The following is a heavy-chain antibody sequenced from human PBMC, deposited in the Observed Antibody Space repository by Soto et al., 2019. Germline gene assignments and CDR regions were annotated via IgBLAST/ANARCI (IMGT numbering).Heavy chain of an antibody. CDR2: IKPDGSAT. V-gene: IGHV3-7*03. CDR3: ARDVMPYSSSSAIGDY. CDR1: GFTFGSYW. J-gene: IGHJ4*02. Sequence: EVQLVESGGGLVQPGGSLRLSCAVSGFTFGSYWMNWVRLIPGKGLEWVAYIKPDGSATYYVDSVKGRFTISRDNAKNSLYLQMNSLRAEDTAVYYCARDVMPYSSSSAIGDYWGQGTLVTVSS. D-gene: IGHD6-6*01.